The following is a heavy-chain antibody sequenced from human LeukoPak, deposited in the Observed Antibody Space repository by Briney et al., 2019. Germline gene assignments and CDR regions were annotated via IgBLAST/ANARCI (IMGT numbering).Heavy chain of an antibody. D-gene: IGHD4/OR15-4a*01. J-gene: IGHJ4*02. CDR1: GFTFSSYW. CDR2: INSDGSST. V-gene: IGHV3-74*01. CDR3: ARRAGAYSHPYDY. Sequence: GGSLRLSCAASGFTFSSYWMHWVRQAPGKGLVWLSRINSDGSSTSYADSVKGRFTISRDNAKNSLYLQMNSLRAEDTAVYYCARRAGAYSHPYDYWGQGTLVTVSS.